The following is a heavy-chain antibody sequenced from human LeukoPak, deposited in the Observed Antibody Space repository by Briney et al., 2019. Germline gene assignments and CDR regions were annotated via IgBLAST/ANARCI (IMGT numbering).Heavy chain of an antibody. CDR2: INPNSGGI. CDR1: GYTFTGYY. V-gene: IGHV1-2*02. J-gene: IGHJ5*02. CDR3: ARPYCSGGSCYPPVDWFDP. D-gene: IGHD2-15*01. Sequence: GASVKVSCKASGYTFTGYYMHWVRQAPGQGLEWMGWINPNSGGINYAQKFQGRVTMTRDTSISTAYMELSRLRSDDTAVYYCARPYCSGGSCYPPVDWFDPWGQGTLVTVSS.